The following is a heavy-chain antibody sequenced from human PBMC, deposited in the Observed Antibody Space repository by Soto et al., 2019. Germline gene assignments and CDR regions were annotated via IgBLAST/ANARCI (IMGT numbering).Heavy chain of an antibody. J-gene: IGHJ5*02. Sequence: GGSLRLSCAASGFTFSDYYMSWIRQAPGKGLEWVSYISSSSSYTNYADSVKGRFTIARDNAKNSLYLQMNSLRAEDTAVYYCARVPKIVVVTAIPGGFDPWGQGTLVTVSS. CDR3: ARVPKIVVVTAIPGGFDP. V-gene: IGHV3-11*06. CDR1: GFTFSDYY. CDR2: ISSSSSYT. D-gene: IGHD2-21*02.